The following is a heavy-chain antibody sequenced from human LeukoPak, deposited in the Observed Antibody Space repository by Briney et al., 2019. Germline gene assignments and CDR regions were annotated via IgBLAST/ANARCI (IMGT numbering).Heavy chain of an antibody. D-gene: IGHD2-2*01. CDR2: ISRSGGST. V-gene: IGHV3-23*01. J-gene: IGHJ4*02. Sequence: GGSLRLSCAASEFTFSNYAMSWVRQAPGKGLEWVSGISRSGGSTYYVDSVKGRFTISRDNSKNTLDLQMNSLRAEDTAIYYCAKGSTTGYCNSATCSYYFDSWGQGTLVTVSS. CDR1: EFTFSNYA. CDR3: AKGSTTGYCNSATCSYYFDS.